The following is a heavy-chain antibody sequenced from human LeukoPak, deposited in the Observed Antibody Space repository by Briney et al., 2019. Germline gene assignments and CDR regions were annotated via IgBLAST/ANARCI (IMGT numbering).Heavy chain of an antibody. CDR2: IYPGDSDT. CDR1: GYRFTSYW. CDR3: VRPGRVGFRFEY. J-gene: IGHJ4*02. V-gene: IGHV5-51*01. D-gene: IGHD5-24*01. Sequence: GESLKISCEGSGYRFTSYWIGWVRQMPGKGLEWMGTIYPGDSDTRYSPSFQGQVTISADKSITTAYLQWSSLKASDTAMYYCVRPGRVGFRFEYWGQGTLVTVSS.